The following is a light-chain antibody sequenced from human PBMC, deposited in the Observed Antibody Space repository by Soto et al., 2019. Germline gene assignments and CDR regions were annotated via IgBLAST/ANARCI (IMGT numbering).Light chain of an antibody. V-gene: IGKV3-20*01. CDR3: QRYGSSPPFT. CDR2: GAS. Sequence: EIVLTQSPGTLSLYPGERATLSCRASQRVSSSYLAWYQQKPGQAPRLLIYGASSRATGIPDRFSGSGSGTDFTLTISRLEPEDFAVYFCQRYGSSPPFTFGQGTK. CDR1: QRVSSSY. J-gene: IGKJ2*01.